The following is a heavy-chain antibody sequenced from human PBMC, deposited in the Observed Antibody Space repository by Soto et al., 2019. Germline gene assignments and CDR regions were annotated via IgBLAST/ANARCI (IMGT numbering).Heavy chain of an antibody. CDR1: GFSLSTSGMN. CDR2: IYWNDEK. CDR3: AQRTWELPSAYFQY. V-gene: IGHV2-5*01. J-gene: IGHJ1*01. Sequence: QITLRESGPTVVKPTETLTLTCSFSGFSLSTSGMNVGWIRQPPGKALEWLALIYWNDEKHYSPCLKDRLTITKATSKNEVVLTLTNLEPVDSGTYYCAQRTWELPSAYFQYWGQGTLVKVSS. D-gene: IGHD1-26*01.